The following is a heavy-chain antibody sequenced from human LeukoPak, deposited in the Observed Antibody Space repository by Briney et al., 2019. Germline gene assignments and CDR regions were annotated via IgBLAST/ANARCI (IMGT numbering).Heavy chain of an antibody. CDR3: ARVAARPRYYYYYGMDV. D-gene: IGHD6-6*01. J-gene: IGHJ6*02. Sequence: PGGSLRLSCPASGFTVSSNYMSWVRQAPGKGLEWVSVIYSGGSTYYADSVKGRFTISRDNSKNTLYLQMNSLRAEDTAVYYCARVAARPRYYYYYGMDVWGQGTTVTVSS. CDR2: IYSGGST. V-gene: IGHV3-53*01. CDR1: GFTVSSNY.